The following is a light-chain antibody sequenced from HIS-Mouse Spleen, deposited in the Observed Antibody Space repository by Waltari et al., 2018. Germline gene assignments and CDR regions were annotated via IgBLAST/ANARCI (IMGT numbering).Light chain of an antibody. J-gene: IGLJ2*01. CDR3: QVWDSSSDHVV. CDR2: DES. CDR1: NIGRKS. V-gene: IGLV3-21*03. Sequence: SYVLTQPPSVSVAPGKTARITCGGNNIGRKSLQWYQQKPGQAPVLVVYDESDRPSGIPERFSGSNSGNTATLTISRVEAGDEADYYCQVWDSSSDHVVFGGGTKLTVL.